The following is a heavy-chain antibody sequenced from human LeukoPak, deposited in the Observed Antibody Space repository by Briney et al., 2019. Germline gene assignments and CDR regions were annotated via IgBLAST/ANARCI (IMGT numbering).Heavy chain of an antibody. CDR2: ISGSGGGT. J-gene: IGHJ4*02. V-gene: IGHV3-23*01. D-gene: IGHD6-19*01. CDR3: AKGYSSGWYYFDY. Sequence: GGSLRLSCAASGFTFSSYAMSWVRQAPGKGLEWVSSISGSGGGTYYADSVKGRSTISRDNSKNTLYLQMNSLRAEDTAVYYCAKGYSSGWYYFDYWGQGTLVTVSS. CDR1: GFTFSSYA.